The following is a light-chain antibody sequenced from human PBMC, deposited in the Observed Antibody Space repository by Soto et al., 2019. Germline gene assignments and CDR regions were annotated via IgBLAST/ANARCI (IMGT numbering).Light chain of an antibody. V-gene: IGKV3-20*01. Sequence: EIVLTQSPGTLSLSPGEGATLSCRASQSVSSNYLAWYQQKPGQAPRLLIYGASSRAAGIPGKFSGSGSGTDFTLTIIRLEPEDFAVYFCQHYDSSPTFGLGTKLEIK. J-gene: IGKJ2*01. CDR2: GAS. CDR3: QHYDSSPT. CDR1: QSVSSNY.